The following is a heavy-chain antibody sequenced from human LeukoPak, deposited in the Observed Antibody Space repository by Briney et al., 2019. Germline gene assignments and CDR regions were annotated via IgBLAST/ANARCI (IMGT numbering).Heavy chain of an antibody. D-gene: IGHD6-19*01. V-gene: IGHV1-18*04. CDR3: ARDREWVVRFFDY. CDR1: GYTFTIYY. Sequence: ASVKVSCKASGYTFTIYYIHWVRQAPGQGLEWMGWISGYNGNTNYAQKFQGRVTMTTGTSTSTAYMELRSLRSDDTAVYYCARDREWVVRFFDYWGHGTLVTVSS. J-gene: IGHJ4*01. CDR2: ISGYNGNT.